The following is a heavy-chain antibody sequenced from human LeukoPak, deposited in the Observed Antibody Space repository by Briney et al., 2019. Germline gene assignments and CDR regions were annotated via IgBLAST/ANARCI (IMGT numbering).Heavy chain of an antibody. CDR1: GGTFSSYA. D-gene: IGHD6-13*01. CDR3: ARVEIPLLQRLVQGDY. V-gene: IGHV1-69*13. Sequence: SVKVSCKASGGTFSSYAISWVRQAPGQGLEWMGGIIPIFGTANYAQKFQGRVTITADESTSTAYMELSSLRSEDTAVYYCARVEIPLLQRLVQGDYWGQGTLVTVSS. CDR2: IIPIFGTA. J-gene: IGHJ4*02.